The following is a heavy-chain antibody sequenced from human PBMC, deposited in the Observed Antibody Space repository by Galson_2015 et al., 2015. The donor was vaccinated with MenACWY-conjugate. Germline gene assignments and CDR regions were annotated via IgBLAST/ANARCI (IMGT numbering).Heavy chain of an antibody. CDR2: ISGDSLYI. Sequence: SLRLSCAASGFTFSTYSMHWVRQTPGKGLEWVSSISGDSLYIYYADSVRGRFTISRDNAKNSLYLQMNSLRDDDTAVYYCAREDFYRCDYWGQGTLVTVSS. J-gene: IGHJ4*02. D-gene: IGHD2/OR15-2a*01. CDR1: GFTFSTYS. CDR3: AREDFYRCDY. V-gene: IGHV3-21*04.